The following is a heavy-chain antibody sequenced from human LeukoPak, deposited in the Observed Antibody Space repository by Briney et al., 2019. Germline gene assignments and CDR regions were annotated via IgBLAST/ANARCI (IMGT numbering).Heavy chain of an antibody. J-gene: IGHJ3*02. D-gene: IGHD2-15*01. CDR1: GGSFSGYY. V-gene: IGHV4-34*01. Sequence: SETLSLTCAVYGGSFSGYYWSWIRQPPGKGLEWIGEINHGGSTNYNPSLKSRVTISVDTSKNQCSLKLSSVTAADTAVYYCARPGYCSGGSRYGDAFDIWGQGTMATVSS. CDR3: ARPGYCSGGSRYGDAFDI. CDR2: INHGGST.